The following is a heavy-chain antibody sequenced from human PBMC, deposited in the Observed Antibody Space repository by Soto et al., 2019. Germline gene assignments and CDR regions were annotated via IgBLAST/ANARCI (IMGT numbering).Heavy chain of an antibody. D-gene: IGHD2-2*01. Sequence: EVQLVESGGGLIQPGGSPRLSCAASGFTVSSNYMSWVRQAPGKGLEWVSVIYSGGSTYYADSVKGRFTISRDNSKNTLYLQMNSLRAEDTAVYYCARDCSSTSCYDAFDIWGQGTMVTVSS. V-gene: IGHV3-53*01. J-gene: IGHJ3*02. CDR1: GFTVSSNY. CDR2: IYSGGST. CDR3: ARDCSSTSCYDAFDI.